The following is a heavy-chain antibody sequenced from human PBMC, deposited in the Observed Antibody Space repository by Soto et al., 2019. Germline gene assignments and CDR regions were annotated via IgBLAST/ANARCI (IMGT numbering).Heavy chain of an antibody. D-gene: IGHD1-26*01. J-gene: IGHJ4*02. CDR2: ISSSGDVT. CDR1: VITFSSYS. V-gene: IGHV3-23*01. CDR3: AKTGASSGSYYFIS. Sequence: DEQLLESGGGLVQPGGSLRLSCADSVITFSSYSLSWVRHSPGKGLEWVSSISSSGDVTYDADSVKGRFTISRDNSKNSLYLQMNSLRAEDTAIYYCAKTGASSGSYYFISWGQGTLVTVSS.